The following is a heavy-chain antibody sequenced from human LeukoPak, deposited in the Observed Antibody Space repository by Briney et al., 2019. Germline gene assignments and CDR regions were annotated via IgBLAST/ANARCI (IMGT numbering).Heavy chain of an antibody. V-gene: IGHV5-51*01. D-gene: IGHD6-13*01. CDR1: GYSFTSHW. Sequence: GESLKISCKGSGYGSGYSFTSHWIAWVRQMPGKGLEWMGIIYPRDSNTIYSPSFQGQVTISVDTSINTAYLQWISLKASDTAMYYCARHPIAAGSAYNWFDPWGQGTLVTVSS. J-gene: IGHJ5*02. CDR3: ARHPIAAGSAYNWFDP. CDR2: IYPRDSNT.